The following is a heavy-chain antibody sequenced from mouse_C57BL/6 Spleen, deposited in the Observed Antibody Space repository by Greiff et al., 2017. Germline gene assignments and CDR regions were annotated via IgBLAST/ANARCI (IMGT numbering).Heavy chain of an antibody. D-gene: IGHD2-4*01. CDR3: TGFDYDGDWYFDV. Sequence: EVKVEESGGGLVQPGGSMKLSCVASGFTFSNYWMNWVRQSPEKGLEWVAQIRLKSDNYATHYAESVKGRFTISRDDSKSSVYLQMNNLRAEDTGIYYCTGFDYDGDWYFDVWGTGTTVTVSS. CDR1: GFTFSNYW. V-gene: IGHV6-3*01. CDR2: IRLKSDNYAT. J-gene: IGHJ1*03.